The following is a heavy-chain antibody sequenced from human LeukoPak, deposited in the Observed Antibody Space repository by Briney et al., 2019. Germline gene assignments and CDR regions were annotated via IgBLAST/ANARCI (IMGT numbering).Heavy chain of an antibody. Sequence: PGGSLRLSCAASGFTFSSYSMNWVRQAPGKGLEWVSSISSSSSYIYYADSVKGRFTISRDNAKNSLYLQMNSLRAEDTAVYYCARLGEYSSSWYRYYYYYMDVWGKGTTVTVSS. J-gene: IGHJ6*03. CDR3: ARLGEYSSSWYRYYYYYMDV. CDR1: GFTFSSYS. CDR2: ISSSSSYI. V-gene: IGHV3-21*01. D-gene: IGHD6-13*01.